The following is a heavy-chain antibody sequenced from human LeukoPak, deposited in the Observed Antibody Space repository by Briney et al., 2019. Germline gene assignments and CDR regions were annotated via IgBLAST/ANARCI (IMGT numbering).Heavy chain of an antibody. Sequence: GASVKVSCKASGGTFSSYAISWVRQAPGQGLEWMGRIIPILALPNYAHKFQGRITITADKSATTAYMELSSLTSEDTAVYYCTRDREVGSTTEGFWYFDLWGRGTLVTVSS. CDR3: TRDREVGSTTEGFWYFDL. CDR2: IIPILALP. CDR1: GGTFSSYA. J-gene: IGHJ2*01. V-gene: IGHV1-69*04. D-gene: IGHD1-26*01.